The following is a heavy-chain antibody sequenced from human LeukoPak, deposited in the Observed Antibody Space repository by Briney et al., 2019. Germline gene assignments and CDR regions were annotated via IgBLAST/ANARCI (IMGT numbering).Heavy chain of an antibody. V-gene: IGHV3-7*05. D-gene: IGHD1-14*01. CDR1: GFTFSSYW. CDR2: IRQDGSEK. CDR3: ARDGNDGFDY. J-gene: IGHJ4*02. Sequence: AGGSLRLSCADSGFTFSSYWMSWVRQALGKGLEWVANIRQDGSEKYYVDSVKGRFTISKDNAKNSLYLQMNSLRAEDTAVYYCARDGNDGFDYWGQGTLVTVSS.